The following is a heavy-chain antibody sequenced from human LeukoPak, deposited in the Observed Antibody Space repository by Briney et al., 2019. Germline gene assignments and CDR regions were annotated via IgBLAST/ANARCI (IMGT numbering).Heavy chain of an antibody. D-gene: IGHD6-19*01. Sequence: GASVKVSCKASGGTFSSYAISWVRQAPGQGLEWMGRIIPILGIANYAQKFRGRVTITADKSTSTAYMELSSLRSEDTAVYYCARGIAVAGIKAPYYFDYWGQGTLVTVSS. J-gene: IGHJ4*02. V-gene: IGHV1-69*04. CDR2: IIPILGIA. CDR3: ARGIAVAGIKAPYYFDY. CDR1: GGTFSSYA.